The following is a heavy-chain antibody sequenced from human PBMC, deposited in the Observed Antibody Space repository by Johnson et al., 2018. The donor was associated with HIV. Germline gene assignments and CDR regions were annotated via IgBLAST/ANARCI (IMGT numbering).Heavy chain of an antibody. D-gene: IGHD7-27*01. CDR2: IWYDGTNK. J-gene: IGHJ3*02. CDR1: GFTFSSFG. CDR3: AKDRVLGNQDDAFDM. Sequence: QVQLVESGGGVVQPGRSLRLSCAASGFTFSSFGMHWVRQAPGKGLEWVAVIWYDGTNKYYADSVKGRFSISRDNSKNTLYLQMNSRRAEDTAVYYCAKDRVLGNQDDAFDMWGQGTMVTVSS. V-gene: IGHV3-33*06.